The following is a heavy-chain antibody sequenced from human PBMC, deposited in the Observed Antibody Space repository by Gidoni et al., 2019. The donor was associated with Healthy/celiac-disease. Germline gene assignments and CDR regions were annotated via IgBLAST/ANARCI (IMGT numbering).Heavy chain of an antibody. CDR2: IRSKAYGGTT. D-gene: IGHD2-2*01. CDR3: TRAAGGGYCSSTSCYYSDY. CDR1: GFTFGDYA. Sequence: EVQLVESGGGLVKPGRSLRLSCTASGFTFGDYAMSWFRQAPGKGLEWVGFIRSKAYGGTTEYAASVKGRFTISRDDSKSIAYLQMNSLKTEDTAVYYCTRAAGGGYCSSTSCYYSDYWGQGTLVTVSS. V-gene: IGHV3-49*05. J-gene: IGHJ4*02.